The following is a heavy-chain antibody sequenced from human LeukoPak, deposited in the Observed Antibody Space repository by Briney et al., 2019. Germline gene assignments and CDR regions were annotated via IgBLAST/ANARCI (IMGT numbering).Heavy chain of an antibody. CDR3: TRANLIMPIWFGELSPYYFDY. CDR1: GFTFSNAW. J-gene: IGHJ4*02. D-gene: IGHD3-10*01. Sequence: GGSLRLSCAASGFTFSNAWMSWVRQAPGKGLEWVGRIKSKTDGGTTEYAASVKGRFTISRDDSKSIAYLQMNSLKTEDTAVYYCTRANLIMPIWFGELSPYYFDYWGQGTLVTVSS. CDR2: IKSKTDGGTT. V-gene: IGHV3-15*01.